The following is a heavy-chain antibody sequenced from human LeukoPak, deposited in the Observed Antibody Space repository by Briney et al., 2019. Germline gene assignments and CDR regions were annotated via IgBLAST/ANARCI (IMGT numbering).Heavy chain of an antibody. J-gene: IGHJ4*02. V-gene: IGHV3-48*01. D-gene: IGHD2-15*01. Sequence: PGGSLRLSCTASGFTFSNYNMNWVRQAPGKGLEWVSYISSSSSTIYYADSVKGRFTISRDNAKNSLYLQMNSLRPEETAVYYCAREQVVVVFDYWGQGTLVTVSS. CDR1: GFTFSNYN. CDR3: AREQVVVVFDY. CDR2: ISSSSSTI.